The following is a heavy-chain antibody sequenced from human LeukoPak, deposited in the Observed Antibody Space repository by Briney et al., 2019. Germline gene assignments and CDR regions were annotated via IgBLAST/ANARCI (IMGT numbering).Heavy chain of an antibody. J-gene: IGHJ4*02. CDR2: ISSDGSNK. D-gene: IGHD2-15*01. V-gene: IGHV3-30*04. CDR1: GFTFGSYA. Sequence: GGSLRLSCAASGFTFGSYAMHWVRQAPGKGLEWVAVISSDGSNKYYADSVKGRFTISRGNSKNTLYLQMNSLRAEDTALFYCARARKYCSGGTCYRYYFDYWGQGTLVTVSS. CDR3: ARARKYCSGGTCYRYYFDY.